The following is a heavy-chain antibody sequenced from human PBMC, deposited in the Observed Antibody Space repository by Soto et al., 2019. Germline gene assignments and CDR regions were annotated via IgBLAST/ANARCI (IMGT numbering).Heavy chain of an antibody. CDR2: IYPGDSDT. D-gene: IGHD6-13*01. J-gene: IGHJ6*02. Sequence: XESLNISCKGSGYSFTSYRIGWVRQMPGKGLEWMGIIYPGDSDTRYSPSFQGQVTISADKSISTAYLQWSSLKASDTAMYYCARAQGYSSSWYSTGYYYYGMDVWGQGTTATVSS. V-gene: IGHV5-51*01. CDR3: ARAQGYSSSWYSTGYYYYGMDV. CDR1: GYSFTSYR.